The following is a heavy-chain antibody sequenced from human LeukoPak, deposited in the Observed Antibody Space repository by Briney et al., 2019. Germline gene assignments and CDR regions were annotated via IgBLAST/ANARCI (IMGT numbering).Heavy chain of an antibody. CDR2: INPNSGGT. J-gene: IGHJ4*02. V-gene: IGHV1-2*02. D-gene: IGHD3-10*01. CDR3: ARLRGDGSGSYYKRGYFDY. Sequence: ASVTVSFTASGYTFTVYYMHWVRQAPGQGREWMGWINPNSGGTNYAKKFQGRVTMTSDTSITTAYIELSRLTSDDTAVYYCARLRGDGSGSYYKRGYFDYWGQGTLVTVSS. CDR1: GYTFTVYY.